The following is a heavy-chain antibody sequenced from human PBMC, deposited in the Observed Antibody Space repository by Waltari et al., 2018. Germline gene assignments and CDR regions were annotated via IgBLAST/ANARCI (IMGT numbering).Heavy chain of an antibody. V-gene: IGHV4-59*01. CDR3: ASDYTYCGSGRYNWYFDL. J-gene: IGHJ2*01. CDR2: IYYSGSS. CDR1: GGSISSYY. D-gene: IGHD3-10*01. Sequence: QVQLQESGPGLVKPSETLSLTCTVSGGSISSYYWSWIRQPPGKGLEWIGYIYYSGSSNDNPSHRSRVTISVDTSKNQFSLKLSSVTAADTAVYYCASDYTYCGSGRYNWYFDLWGRGTLVTVSA.